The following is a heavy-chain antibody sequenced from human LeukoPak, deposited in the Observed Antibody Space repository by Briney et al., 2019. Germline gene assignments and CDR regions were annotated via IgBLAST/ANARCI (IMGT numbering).Heavy chain of an antibody. CDR3: ASVRGNDQHMIS. J-gene: IGHJ5*02. D-gene: IGHD4-23*01. CDR1: GGSITTYY. Sequence: SETLSLTCTVSGGSITTYYWSWIRQPPGKGLEWIGYVYYSGSTTYSPSLKSRLTMSVDTSKNQLSMRLNSVTATDTAVYYCASVRGNDQHMISWGLGTLVTVS. CDR2: VYYSGST. V-gene: IGHV4-59*08.